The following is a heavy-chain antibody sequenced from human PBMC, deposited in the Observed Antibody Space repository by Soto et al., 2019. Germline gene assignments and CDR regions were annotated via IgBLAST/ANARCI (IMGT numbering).Heavy chain of an antibody. D-gene: IGHD2-8*01. Sequence: VKVSCKTSGDVFRSYGIHWVRQAPGQGLEWMGGIIPISGTTNYAQKFQGRVAITADESTDTVYMELSRLRSEDTAVYFCARVRCFNGLCHTADYGMDVWGQGTTVTVSS. CDR1: GDVFRSYG. J-gene: IGHJ6*02. V-gene: IGHV1-69*01. CDR3: ARVRCFNGLCHTADYGMDV. CDR2: IIPISGTT.